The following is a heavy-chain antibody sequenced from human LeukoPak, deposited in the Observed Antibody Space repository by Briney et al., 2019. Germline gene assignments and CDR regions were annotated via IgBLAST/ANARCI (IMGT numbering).Heavy chain of an antibody. CDR2: IYTTGST. V-gene: IGHV4-59*10. J-gene: IGHJ5*02. Sequence: SETLSLTCAVYGGSFSGYYWSWIRQPAGKGLEWIGRIYTTGSTNYNPSLKSRVTMSVDTSKNQFSLTLSSVTAADAAVYYCARTHSSRYNWFDPWGQGTLVTVSS. CDR1: GGSFSGYY. CDR3: ARTHSSRYNWFDP. D-gene: IGHD6-13*01.